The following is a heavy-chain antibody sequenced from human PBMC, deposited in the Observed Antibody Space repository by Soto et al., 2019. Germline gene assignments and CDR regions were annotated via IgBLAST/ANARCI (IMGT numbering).Heavy chain of an antibody. CDR2: ISYDGSNK. D-gene: IGHD2-15*01. CDR1: GFTFSSYA. Sequence: QVQLVESGGGVVQPGRSLRLSCAASGFTFSSYAMHWVRQAPGKGLEWVAVISYDGSNKYYADSVKGRFTISRDNSKNTQYRQMISLRAEDTAVYYCSRGQVYCSGGSCYPNPVYFDLWGRGTLVTVSS. CDR3: SRGQVYCSGGSCYPNPVYFDL. V-gene: IGHV3-30-3*01. J-gene: IGHJ2*01.